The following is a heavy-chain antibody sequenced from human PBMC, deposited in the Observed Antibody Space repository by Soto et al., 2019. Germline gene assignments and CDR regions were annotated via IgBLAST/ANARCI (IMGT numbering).Heavy chain of an antibody. CDR3: ARGDYYGSGRPTPGGMDV. D-gene: IGHD3-10*01. Sequence: QVHLVQSGAEVKKPGASVKVSCKASGYTFTNYDINWVRQAPGQGLEWMGWISTYPGNTNYAQKLQGRVTMTTDTSTSTAYMELRSLRSDDTAVYYCARGDYYGSGRPTPGGMDVWGQGTTVTVSS. CDR1: GYTFTNYD. V-gene: IGHV1-18*01. J-gene: IGHJ6*02. CDR2: ISTYPGNT.